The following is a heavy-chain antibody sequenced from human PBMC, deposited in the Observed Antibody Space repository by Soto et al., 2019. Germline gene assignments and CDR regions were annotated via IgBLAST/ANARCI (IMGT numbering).Heavy chain of an antibody. CDR2: IIPIFGTA. V-gene: IGHV1-69*12. J-gene: IGHJ4*02. CDR1: GGTFSSYA. CDR3: ARSIAARQDVTYYFDY. D-gene: IGHD6-6*01. Sequence: QVQLVQSGAEVKKPGSSVKVSCKASGGTFSSYAISWVRQAPGQGLEWMGGIIPIFGTANYAQKFQGRVTITADESTSTAYRELSSLRSEDTAVYYCARSIAARQDVTYYFDYWGQGTLVTVSS.